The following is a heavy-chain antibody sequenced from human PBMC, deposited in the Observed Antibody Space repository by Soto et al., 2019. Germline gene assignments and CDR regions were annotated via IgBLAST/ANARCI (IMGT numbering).Heavy chain of an antibody. V-gene: IGHV1-18*01. Sequence: QVQLVQSGAEVKKPGASGKVSGKASGYTFTSYGISWVRQAPGQGLEWMGWISAYNGNTNYAQKPQGRVTRTTDTSTSTGYLELRSLRSDDTAVYYCASQSDHGYCVLNYSGQGTLVSVFS. CDR3: ASQSDHGYCVLNY. CDR2: ISAYNGNT. D-gene: IGHD4-17*01. J-gene: IGHJ4*02. CDR1: GYTFTSYG.